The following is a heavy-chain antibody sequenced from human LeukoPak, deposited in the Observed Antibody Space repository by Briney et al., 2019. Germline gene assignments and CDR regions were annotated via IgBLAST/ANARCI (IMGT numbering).Heavy chain of an antibody. Sequence: PGGSLRLSCAASGFTFSSFAMTWDRQAPGKGLEWVSVISGSGGKTYYADSVKGRFTLSRDNSNRTLFLEMSSLRVEDTAVYYCAREGTYYDSSGYYVSWGQGTLVTVSA. D-gene: IGHD3-22*01. V-gene: IGHV3-23*01. CDR2: ISGSGGKT. CDR3: AREGTYYDSSGYYVS. CDR1: GFTFSSFA. J-gene: IGHJ5*02.